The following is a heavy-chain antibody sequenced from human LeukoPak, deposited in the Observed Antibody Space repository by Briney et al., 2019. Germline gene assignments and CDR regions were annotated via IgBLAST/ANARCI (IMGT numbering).Heavy chain of an antibody. J-gene: IGHJ4*02. D-gene: IGHD3-9*01. V-gene: IGHV3-9*01. CDR1: GFTFDDYA. CDR2: ISWNSGSI. Sequence: GGSLRLSCAASGFTFDDYAMHWVRQAPGKGLEWVSGISWNSGSIGYADSVKGRFTISRDNAKNSLYLQMKSLRAEDTALYYCAKDLAYDWSPAYFDYWGQGTLVTVSS. CDR3: AKDLAYDWSPAYFDY.